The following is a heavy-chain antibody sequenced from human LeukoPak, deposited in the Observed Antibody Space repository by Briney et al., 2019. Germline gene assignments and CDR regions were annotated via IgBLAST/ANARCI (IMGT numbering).Heavy chain of an antibody. J-gene: IGHJ4*02. CDR2: IYYSGST. D-gene: IGHD6-13*01. Sequence: KTSETLSLTCTVSGGSISSSSYYWGWIRQPPGKGLEWIGSIYYSGSTYYNPSLKSRVTISVDTSKNQFSLKLSSVTAADTAVYYCAGQNGSSRRYSSSWYANYWGQGTLVTVSS. CDR1: GGSISSSSYY. V-gene: IGHV4-39*01. CDR3: AGQNGSSRRYSSSWYANY.